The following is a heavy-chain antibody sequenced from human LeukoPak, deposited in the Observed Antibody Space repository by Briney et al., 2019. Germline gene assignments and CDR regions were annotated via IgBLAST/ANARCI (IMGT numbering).Heavy chain of an antibody. CDR2: ISGSTGDT. V-gene: IGHV1-18*01. CDR1: GYSFVLYG. J-gene: IGHJ4*02. D-gene: IGHD6-19*01. CDR3: ATGLSSGWYYFDY. Sequence: ASVKVSCKASGYSFVLYGISWVRQAPGEGPEWMGWISGSTGDTNYAQKFQGRVTMTTDTSTSTAYMELRSLRSDDTAVYYCATGLSSGWYYFDYWGQGTLVTVSS.